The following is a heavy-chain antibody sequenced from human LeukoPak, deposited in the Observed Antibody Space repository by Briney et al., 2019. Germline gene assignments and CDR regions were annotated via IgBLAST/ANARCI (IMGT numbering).Heavy chain of an antibody. CDR2: IRSNGGAI. J-gene: IGHJ4*02. CDR3: ARIRGGWFLDS. CDR1: GFTFSDFS. V-gene: IGHV3-48*04. Sequence: GASLRLSCTASGFTFSDFSMTWVRQAPGKGLEWISYIRSNGGAISYADSVKGRYTTSRDNAKNSLYLQMNSLRAEDTAVYYCARIRGGWFLDSWGQGTLVTVSS. D-gene: IGHD6-19*01.